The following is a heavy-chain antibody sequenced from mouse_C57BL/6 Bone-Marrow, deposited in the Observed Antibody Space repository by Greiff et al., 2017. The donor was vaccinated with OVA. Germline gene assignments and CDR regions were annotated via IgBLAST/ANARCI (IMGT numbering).Heavy chain of an antibody. D-gene: IGHD3-3*01. V-gene: IGHV1-54*01. CDR1: GYAFTNYL. CDR3: ARKGWDAWFAY. J-gene: IGHJ3*01. Sequence: VKVVESGAELVRPGTSVKVSCKASGYAFTNYLIEWVKQRPGQGLEWIGVINPGSGGTNYNEKFKGKATLTADKSSSTAYMQLSSLTSEDSAVYFCARKGWDAWFAYWGQGTLVTVSA. CDR2: INPGSGGT.